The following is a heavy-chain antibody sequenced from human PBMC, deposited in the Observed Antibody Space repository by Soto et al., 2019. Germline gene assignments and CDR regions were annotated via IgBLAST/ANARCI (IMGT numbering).Heavy chain of an antibody. J-gene: IGHJ4*02. V-gene: IGHV3-21*01. CDR3: ARAYRGKQQPLIPFDY. CDR2: ISSSSSYI. D-gene: IGHD6-13*01. Sequence: GGSLRLSCAASGFTFSSYSMNWVRQAPGKGLEWVSSISSSSSYIYYADSVKGRFTISRDNAKNSLYLQMNSLRAEDTAVYYCARAYRGKQQPLIPFDYWGQGTLVTVSS. CDR1: GFTFSSYS.